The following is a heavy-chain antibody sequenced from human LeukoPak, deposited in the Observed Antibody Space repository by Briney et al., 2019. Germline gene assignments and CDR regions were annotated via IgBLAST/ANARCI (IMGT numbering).Heavy chain of an antibody. Sequence: ASVKVSCKASGYTLTGYYMHWVRQAPGQGLEWMGRINPNSGGTNYAQKFQGRVTMTRDTSISTAYMELSRLRSDDTAVYYCARDVGYCSGGSCYSEDYFDCWGQGTLVTVSS. CDR2: INPNSGGT. CDR1: GYTLTGYY. V-gene: IGHV1-2*06. J-gene: IGHJ4*02. D-gene: IGHD2-15*01. CDR3: ARDVGYCSGGSCYSEDYFDC.